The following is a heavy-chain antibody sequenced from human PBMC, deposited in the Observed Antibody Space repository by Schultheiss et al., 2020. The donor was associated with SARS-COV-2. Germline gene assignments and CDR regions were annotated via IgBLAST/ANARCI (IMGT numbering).Heavy chain of an antibody. CDR1: GFTFSNYA. D-gene: IGHD3-3*01. J-gene: IGHJ5*02. V-gene: IGHV3-30*18. Sequence: GGSLRLSCAASGFTFSNYAMSWVRQAPGKGLEWVALISYDGDNEYYAESVKGRFTISRDNSKNTLYLQMNSLRAEDTAVYYCAKTFYDFWSGYYIHQETWFDPWGQGTLVTVSS. CDR3: AKTFYDFWSGYYIHQETWFDP. CDR2: ISYDGDNE.